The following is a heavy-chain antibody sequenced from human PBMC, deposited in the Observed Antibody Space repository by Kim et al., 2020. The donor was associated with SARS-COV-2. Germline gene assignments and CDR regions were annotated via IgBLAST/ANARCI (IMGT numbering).Heavy chain of an antibody. Sequence: SQTLSLTCAISGDSVSSNSAAWNWIRQSPSRGLEWLGRTYYRSKWYNDYAVSVKSRITINPDTSKNQFSLQLNSVTPEDTAVYYCARGGEGGKWELLTYYFDYWGQGTLVTVSS. D-gene: IGHD1-26*01. J-gene: IGHJ4*02. V-gene: IGHV6-1*01. CDR3: ARGGEGGKWELLTYYFDY. CDR2: TYYRSKWYN. CDR1: GDSVSSNSAA.